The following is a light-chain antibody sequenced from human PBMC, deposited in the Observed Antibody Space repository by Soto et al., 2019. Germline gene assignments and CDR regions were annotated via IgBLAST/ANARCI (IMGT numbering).Light chain of an antibody. J-gene: IGLJ1*01. CDR3: SSYTTSFFYV. CDR2: GVK. Sequence: QFVLRQPASESGSPGQSIPILCTGSARHIGASHYVSWHPQHPGKSPRLLSYGVKNRPSGVSYRFSASTSAFTASLTISVLQAEDEAHYYCSSYTTSFFYVFGPGTKVTVL. V-gene: IGLV2-14*01. CDR1: ARHIGASHY.